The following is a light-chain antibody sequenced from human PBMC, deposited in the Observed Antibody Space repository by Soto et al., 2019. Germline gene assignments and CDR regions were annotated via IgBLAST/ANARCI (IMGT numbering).Light chain of an antibody. CDR3: QQYSKWPLT. J-gene: IGKJ4*01. CDR1: QSVSSY. V-gene: IGKV3-15*01. Sequence: EIVITQSPATLSVSPGERVTLSCRASQSVSSYLAWYQQKPGQAPRLLIYGASTGATGIPARFSGSGSGTEFILTISSLQSEDFAVYYCQQYSKWPLTFGGGTKVEIK. CDR2: GAS.